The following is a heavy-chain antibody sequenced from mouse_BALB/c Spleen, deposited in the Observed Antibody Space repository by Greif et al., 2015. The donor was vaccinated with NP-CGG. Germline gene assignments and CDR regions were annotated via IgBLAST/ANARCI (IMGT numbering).Heavy chain of an antibody. CDR2: IWWNDNK. D-gene: IGHD2-4*01. V-gene: IGHV8-11*01. CDR3: ARGLRRRYFDV. J-gene: IGHJ1*01. Sequence: QVTLKECGPGILQPSQTLSLTCSFSGFSLSTYGIGVGWIRQPSGKGLEWLAHIWWNDNKYYNTALKSRLTISKDTSNNQVFLKIASVDTADTATYYCARGLRRRYFDVWGAGTTVTVSS. CDR1: GFSLSTYGIG.